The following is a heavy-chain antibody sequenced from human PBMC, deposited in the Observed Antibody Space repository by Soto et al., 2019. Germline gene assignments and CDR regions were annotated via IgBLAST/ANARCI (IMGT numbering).Heavy chain of an antibody. V-gene: IGHV4-31*03. CDR2: IYYSGST. D-gene: IGHD3-3*01. CDR3: ARDTGRTIFGVVSPYYMDV. Sequence: SETLSLTCTVSGGSISSGGYYWSWIRQHPGKGLEWIGYIYYSGSTYYNPSLKSRVTVSVDTSKNQFSLKLSSVTAADTAVYYCARDTGRTIFGVVSPYYMDVWGKGITVTVSS. CDR1: GGSISSGGYY. J-gene: IGHJ6*03.